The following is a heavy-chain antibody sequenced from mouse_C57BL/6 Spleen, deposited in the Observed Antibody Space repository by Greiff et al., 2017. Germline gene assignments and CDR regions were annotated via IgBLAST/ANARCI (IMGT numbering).Heavy chain of an antibody. CDR3: ARSADGYYYAMDY. Sequence: VQRVESGPELVKPGASVKISCKASGYAFSSSWMNWVKQRPGKGLEWIGRIYPGDGDTNYNGKFKGKATLTADKTSSTAYMQLSSLTSEDSAVYFCARSADGYYYAMDYWGQGTSVTVSS. J-gene: IGHJ4*01. CDR1: GYAFSSSW. D-gene: IGHD2-3*01. V-gene: IGHV1-82*01. CDR2: IYPGDGDT.